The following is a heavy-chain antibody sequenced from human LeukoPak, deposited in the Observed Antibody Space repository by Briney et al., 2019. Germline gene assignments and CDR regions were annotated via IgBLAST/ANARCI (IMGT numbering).Heavy chain of an antibody. CDR2: ISSSSSYI. CDR3: ARSGFWSGYSFFDY. V-gene: IGHV3-21*01. D-gene: IGHD3-3*01. J-gene: IGHJ4*02. Sequence: PGGSLRLSCAASGFTFSSYAMSWVRQAPGKGLEWVSSISSSSSYIYYADSVKGRFAISRDNAKNSLYLQMNSLRAEDTAVYYCARSGFWSGYSFFDYWGQGTLVTVSS. CDR1: GFTFSSYA.